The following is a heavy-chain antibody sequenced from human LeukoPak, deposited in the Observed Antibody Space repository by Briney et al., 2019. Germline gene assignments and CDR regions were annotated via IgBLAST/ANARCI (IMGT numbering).Heavy chain of an antibody. CDR3: ANSLRMGIAVAIFDY. D-gene: IGHD6-19*01. V-gene: IGHV3-9*01. CDR2: NSWDSGSI. Sequence: GGSLRLSCAASGLTFDDHATHCVRNAPGKGLEWVSGNSWDSGSIGYADSVKGPFTISRDNTKTSLYLQMNSLRAEDTALYYCANSLRMGIAVAIFDYWGQGTLVTISS. J-gene: IGHJ4*02. CDR1: GLTFDDHA.